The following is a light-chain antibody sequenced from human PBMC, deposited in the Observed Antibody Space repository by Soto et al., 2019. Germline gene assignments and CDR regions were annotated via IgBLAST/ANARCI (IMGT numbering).Light chain of an antibody. CDR2: GAS. CDR1: QSVSSN. CDR3: QQYNNWPPYT. V-gene: IGKV3-15*01. J-gene: IGKJ2*01. Sequence: EIVMTQSPATLSVSPGERATLSCRASQSVSSNLAWYPQKPGQAPRLLIYGASTRATSIPARFSGSGSGTEFTLTISSLQSEDVAVYYCQQYNNWPPYTFGQGTKLEIK.